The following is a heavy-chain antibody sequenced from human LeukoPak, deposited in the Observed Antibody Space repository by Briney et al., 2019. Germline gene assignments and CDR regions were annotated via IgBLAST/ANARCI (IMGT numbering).Heavy chain of an antibody. CDR2: IKQHGREK. D-gene: IGHD4-17*01. CDR1: GFTFRTYW. V-gene: IGHV3-7*02. J-gene: IGHJ3*02. Sequence: GGSLRLSCAVSGFTFRTYWMSWVRQAPGKGLEWVATIKQHGREKFYVDSVKGRFTISRDNAKNTVYLQMNSLSAEDTAMYYCTFSSYGDHVGVDAFDIWGQGTMVTVSS. CDR3: TFSSYGDHVGVDAFDI.